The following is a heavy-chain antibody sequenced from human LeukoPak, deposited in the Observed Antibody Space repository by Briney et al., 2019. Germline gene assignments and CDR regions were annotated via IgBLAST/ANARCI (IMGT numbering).Heavy chain of an antibody. D-gene: IGHD2-15*01. Sequence: GGSLRLSCAASGFTFTSYAMSWVRQAPGKGLEWVSAISGSGGSTYYADSVKGRFTISRDNSKNTLYLQMNSLRAEDTAVYYCAKSAGYCSGGSCHSEYFQHWGQGTLVTVSS. CDR3: AKSAGYCSGGSCHSEYFQH. CDR1: GFTFTSYA. J-gene: IGHJ1*01. CDR2: ISGSGGST. V-gene: IGHV3-23*01.